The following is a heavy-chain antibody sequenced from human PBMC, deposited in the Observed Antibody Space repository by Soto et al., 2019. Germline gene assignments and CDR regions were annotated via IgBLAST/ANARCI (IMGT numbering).Heavy chain of an antibody. CDR1: GYTFTGYY. D-gene: IGHD3-9*01. J-gene: IGHJ6*02. CDR3: ARDGPLYYDILTGYYYGMDG. V-gene: IGHV1-2*02. CDR2: INPNSGGT. Sequence: SVKVSCKASGYTFTGYYMHWVRQAPGQGLEWMGWINPNSGGTNYAQKFQGRVTMTRDTSISTAYMELSRLRSDDTAVYYCARDGPLYYDILTGYYYGMDGWGQGTTVTVSS.